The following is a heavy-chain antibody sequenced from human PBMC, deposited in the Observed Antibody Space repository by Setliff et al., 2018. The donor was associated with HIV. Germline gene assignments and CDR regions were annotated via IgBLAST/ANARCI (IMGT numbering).Heavy chain of an antibody. CDR2: IKQDGSEE. CDR1: GFTFSTYW. V-gene: IGHV3-7*03. CDR3: VKDGRAAGGYDAFHV. J-gene: IGHJ3*01. D-gene: IGHD6-13*01. Sequence: GGSLRLSCAASGFTFSTYWMIWVRQAPGKGLEWVAKIKQDGSEEYYVDSVKGRFTISRDNAKKSLYLQMNSLRGEDTAFYYCVKDGRAAGGYDAFHVWGQGTMVTVSS.